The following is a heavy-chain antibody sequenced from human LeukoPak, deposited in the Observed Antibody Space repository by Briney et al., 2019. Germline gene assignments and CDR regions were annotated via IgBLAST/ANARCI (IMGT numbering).Heavy chain of an antibody. Sequence: SETLSLTCTVSGGSISSSSYYWGWIRQPPGKGLEWIGSIYYSGSTYYNPSLKSRVTISVDTSKNQFSLKLSSVTAADTAVYYCARVGGRPYFDYWGQGTLVTVSS. CDR1: GGSISSSSYY. J-gene: IGHJ4*02. CDR3: ARVGGRPYFDY. D-gene: IGHD3-16*01. V-gene: IGHV4-39*07. CDR2: IYYSGST.